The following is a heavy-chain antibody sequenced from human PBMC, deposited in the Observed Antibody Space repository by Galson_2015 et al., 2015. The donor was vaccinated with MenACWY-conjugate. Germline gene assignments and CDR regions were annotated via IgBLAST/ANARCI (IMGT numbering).Heavy chain of an antibody. D-gene: IGHD6-13*01. V-gene: IGHV4-39*01. J-gene: IGHJ5*02. CDR1: GGSMSSTSYY. CDR3: ARMPLGIWFGP. Sequence: SETLSLTCTVSGGSMSSTSYYWGWIRQPPGKRLEWIGNIYYSGSTQYNPSLESRVTMSVDTSKSQFSLRLSSVTAADTAVYYCARMPLGIWFGPWGQGTLVTVSS. CDR2: IYYSGST.